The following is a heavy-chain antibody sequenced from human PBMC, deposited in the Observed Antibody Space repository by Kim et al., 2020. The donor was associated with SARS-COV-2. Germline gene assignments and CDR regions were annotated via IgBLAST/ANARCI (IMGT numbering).Heavy chain of an antibody. CDR2: IKSKRDGGTT. J-gene: IGHJ4*02. Sequence: GGSLRLSCAASGFTFSNAWMNWVRQAPGKGLEWVGRIKSKRDGGTTDYAAPVKGRFTISRDDSKDMLYLQMNSLKIEDTAVYYCTTEKPYDSKFYWGQGTLVTVSS. CDR3: TTEKPYDSKFY. V-gene: IGHV3-15*01. CDR1: GFTFSNAW. D-gene: IGHD3-22*01.